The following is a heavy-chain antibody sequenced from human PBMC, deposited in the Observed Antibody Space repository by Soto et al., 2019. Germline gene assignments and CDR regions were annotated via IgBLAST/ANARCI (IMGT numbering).Heavy chain of an antibody. V-gene: IGHV3-23*01. D-gene: IGHD5-12*01. J-gene: IGHJ4*02. CDR2: FSGGRGGT. CDR3: VKWKRFRGF. Sequence: PGGSLRLSCAVSGFSISEYGVTWVRQPPGKGLYWVSGFSGGRGGTFYADSVRGRFTISRDDSRNMVYLQMDSLGVEDTAVYYCVKWKRFRGFWGQGTLVTVSS. CDR1: GFSISEYG.